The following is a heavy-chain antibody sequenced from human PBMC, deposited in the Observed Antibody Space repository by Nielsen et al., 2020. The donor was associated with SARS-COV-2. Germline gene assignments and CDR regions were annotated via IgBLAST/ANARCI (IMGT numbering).Heavy chain of an antibody. Sequence: GESLKISCAASGFTVSSNYMSWVRQAPGKGLEWVAVIYSGGDTYYADSVKGRFTISRDSSKNMLSLQMNTLRAEDTAVYYCGRVPSFGVAVDYWGQGTLVTVSS. J-gene: IGHJ4*02. CDR3: GRVPSFGVAVDY. V-gene: IGHV3-53*01. D-gene: IGHD3-3*01. CDR1: GFTVSSNY. CDR2: IYSGGDT.